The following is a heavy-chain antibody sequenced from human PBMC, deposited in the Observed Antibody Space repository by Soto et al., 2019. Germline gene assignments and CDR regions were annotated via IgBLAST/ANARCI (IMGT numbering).Heavy chain of an antibody. D-gene: IGHD1-26*01. CDR2: ISSSGDTV. V-gene: IGHV3-48*03. J-gene: IGHJ4*02. Sequence: GGSLRLSCAASGFSFSSYDMAWVRQPPGKGLEWISYISSSGDTVKYADSVKGRFTISRDNARDSLYLQMNSLRVEDTAVYYCAGGVMYTGSFDEWGQGTLVTVSS. CDR1: GFSFSSYD. CDR3: AGGVMYTGSFDE.